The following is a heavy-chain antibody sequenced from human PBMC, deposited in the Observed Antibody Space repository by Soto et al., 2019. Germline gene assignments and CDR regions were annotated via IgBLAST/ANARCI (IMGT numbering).Heavy chain of an antibody. CDR3: ARVRGESGYGEGMDG. D-gene: IGHD5-18*01. CDR2: INAGNGNT. Sequence: ASVKVSCKASGYTFTSYAMHWVRQAPGQRLEWMGWINAGNGNTKYSQKFQGRVTITRDTSASTAYMELSSLRSEDTAVYYCARVRGESGYGEGMDGSGQRTKVTLAS. V-gene: IGHV1-3*01. CDR1: GYTFTSYA. J-gene: IGHJ6*02.